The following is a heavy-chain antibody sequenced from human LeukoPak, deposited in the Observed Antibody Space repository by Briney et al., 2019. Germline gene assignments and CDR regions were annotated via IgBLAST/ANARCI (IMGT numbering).Heavy chain of an antibody. J-gene: IGHJ4*02. CDR1: GASLSDYY. CDR2: INHSGST. Sequence: SETLSLTCAVYGASLSDYYWSWIRQPPGKGLEYIGEINHSGSTNNNPSLKSRVTISVGTSKNQFSLKLSSVTAADTAVYYCARVIRLEMATTFDYWGQGTLVTVSS. D-gene: IGHD5-24*01. V-gene: IGHV4-34*01. CDR3: ARVIRLEMATTFDY.